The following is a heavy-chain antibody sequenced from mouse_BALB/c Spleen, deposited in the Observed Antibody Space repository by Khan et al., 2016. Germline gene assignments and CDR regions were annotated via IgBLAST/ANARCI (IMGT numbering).Heavy chain of an antibody. V-gene: IGHV5-6-4*01. CDR1: GFTFSSYA. CDR2: ISSGGTYT. D-gene: IGHD1-1*01. J-gene: IGHJ3*01. CDR3: TRDGTVPGFAY. Sequence: EVELVESGGGLVKPGGSLKLSCAASGFTFSSYAMSWVRQTPEKRLEWVATISSGGTYTYYPDSVKGRFTISRDNAKNTLYLQISSLRSEDTAMYYCTRDGTVPGFAYWGQGTLVTVSA.